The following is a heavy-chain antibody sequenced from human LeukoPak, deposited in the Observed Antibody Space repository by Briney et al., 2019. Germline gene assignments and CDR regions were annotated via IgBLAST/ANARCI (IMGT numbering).Heavy chain of an antibody. V-gene: IGHV4-61*01. Sequence: PSETLSLTCTVSGGSVSSGSYYWSWIRQPPGKGLEWIGYIYYSGSTYYNPSLKSRVTISVDTSKNQFSLKLSSVTAADTAVYYCARVLAQSYYYYGMDVWGQGTTVTVSS. CDR1: GGSVSSGSYY. D-gene: IGHD3-3*01. CDR3: ARVLAQSYYYYGMDV. J-gene: IGHJ6*02. CDR2: IYYSGST.